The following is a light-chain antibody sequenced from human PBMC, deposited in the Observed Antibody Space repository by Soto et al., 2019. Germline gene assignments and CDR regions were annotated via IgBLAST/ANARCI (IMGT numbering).Light chain of an antibody. CDR1: QSISRN. CDR3: QQSYTTASIT. J-gene: IGKJ5*01. CDR2: AAS. V-gene: IGKV1-39*01. Sequence: DIQMTQSPSSLSASVGDRVTITCRASQSISRNLNWYQHKPGKAPKLLIYAASSLQNGVPSRLSGGGSWTEFTLSISSLQPEDFGTYYCQQSYTTASITFGQGTRLEIK.